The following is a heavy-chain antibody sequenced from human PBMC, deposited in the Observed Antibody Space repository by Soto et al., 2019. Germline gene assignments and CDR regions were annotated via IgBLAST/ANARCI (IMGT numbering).Heavy chain of an antibody. CDR1: GDSVSSNSAA. CDR3: VKLVGAAADS. D-gene: IGHD2-15*01. CDR2: TYYRSKWYN. V-gene: IGHV6-1*01. J-gene: IGHJ5*01. Sequence: SQTLSLTCAISGDSVSSNSAAWNWIRQSPSRGLEWLGRTYYRSKWYNDYAVSVKSRITINPDTSKKHFSLQLNSVTPEDTAVYYCVKLVGAAADSWGQGTLVAVAP.